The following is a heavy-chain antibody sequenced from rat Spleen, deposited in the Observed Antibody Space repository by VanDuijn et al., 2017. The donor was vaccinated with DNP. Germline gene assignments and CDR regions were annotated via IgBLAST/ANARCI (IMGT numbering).Heavy chain of an antibody. J-gene: IGHJ2*01. V-gene: IGHV5S11*01. D-gene: IGHD1-11*01. CDR1: GFTFNNYY. CDR3: TKAGGYSPWYFDY. CDR2: ISPGGGNT. Sequence: EVQLVESGGGLVQPGRSLKLSCVASGFTFNNYYMTWIRQVPGTGLEWVASISPGGGNTYYRDSVKGRFTISRDNAKSTLYLQMDSLRSEGTATYYCTKAGGYSPWYFDYWGQGVMVTVSS.